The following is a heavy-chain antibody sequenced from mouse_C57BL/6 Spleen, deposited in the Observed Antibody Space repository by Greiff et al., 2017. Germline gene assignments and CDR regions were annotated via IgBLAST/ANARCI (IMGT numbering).Heavy chain of an antibody. CDR2: IYPGDGDT. V-gene: IGHV1-80*01. CDR3: ARAIYYGNSYYFDY. Sequence: QVQLQQSGAELVKPGASVKISCKASGYAFSSYWMNWVKQRPGKGLEWIGQIYPGDGDTNYNGKFKGKATLTADKSSSTAYVQLSRLTSEDSAVYVCARAIYYGNSYYFDYWGQGTTLTVSS. CDR1: GYAFSSYW. J-gene: IGHJ2*01. D-gene: IGHD2-1*01.